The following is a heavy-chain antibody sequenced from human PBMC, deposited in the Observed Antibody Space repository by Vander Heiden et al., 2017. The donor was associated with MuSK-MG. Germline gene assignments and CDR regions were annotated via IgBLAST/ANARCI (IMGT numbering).Heavy chain of an antibody. CDR1: RYSSTSYW. J-gene: IGHJ5*02. D-gene: IGHD3-22*01. CDR2: IDPGDSDT. V-gene: IGHV5-51*01. Sequence: EVQTVQSAAEVKKPGESLKISCKSSRYSSTSYWIGWVRQMPGKGLEWMGIIDPGDSDTRYSPSFQGQVTISADKSISTAYLQWSSLKASDTAMYYCAREMYDSSGYYSWFDPWGQGTLVTVSS. CDR3: AREMYDSSGYYSWFDP.